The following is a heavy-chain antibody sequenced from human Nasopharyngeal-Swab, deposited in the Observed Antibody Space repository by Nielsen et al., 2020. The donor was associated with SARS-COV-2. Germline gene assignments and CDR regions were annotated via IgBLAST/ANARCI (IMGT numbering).Heavy chain of an antibody. CDR2: IKSKTDGGTT. D-gene: IGHD3-22*01. V-gene: IGHV3-15*01. CDR3: TALRSYYYDSTDPSGY. Sequence: VRQMPGKGLEWIGRIKSKTDGGTTDYAAPVKGRFTIPRDDSKNTLYLQMNSLKTEDTAVYYCTALRSYYYDSTDPSGYWGQGTLVTVSS. J-gene: IGHJ4*02.